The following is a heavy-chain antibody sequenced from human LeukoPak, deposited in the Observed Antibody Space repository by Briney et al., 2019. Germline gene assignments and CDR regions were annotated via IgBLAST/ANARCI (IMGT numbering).Heavy chain of an antibody. CDR3: ARDSIAVAGPSPFDN. CDR1: GYTFTSYG. V-gene: IGHV1-18*01. D-gene: IGHD6-19*01. CDR2: ISAYNGNT. Sequence: ASVKVSCKASGYTFTSYGISWVRQAPGQGLEWMGWISAYNGNTNYAQKLQGRVTMTTDTSTSTAYMELRSLRSDDTAVYYCARDSIAVAGPSPFDNWGQGTLVTVCS. J-gene: IGHJ4*02.